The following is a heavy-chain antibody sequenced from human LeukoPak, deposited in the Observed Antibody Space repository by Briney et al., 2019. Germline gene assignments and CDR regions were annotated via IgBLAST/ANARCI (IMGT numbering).Heavy chain of an antibody. V-gene: IGHV1-46*01. CDR1: GGTFSSYA. CDR2: INPSGGST. J-gene: IGHJ5*02. CDR3: AREFLLLGLSS. Sequence: ASVKVSCKASGGTFSSYAISWVRQAPGQGLEWMGIINPSGGSTSYAQKFQGRVTMTRDTSTSTVYMELSSLRSEDTAVYYCAREFLLLGLSSWGQGTLVTVSA. D-gene: IGHD2/OR15-2a*01.